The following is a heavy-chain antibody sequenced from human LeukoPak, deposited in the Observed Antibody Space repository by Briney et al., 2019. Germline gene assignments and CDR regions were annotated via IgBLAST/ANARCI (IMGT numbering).Heavy chain of an antibody. V-gene: IGHV3-23*01. J-gene: IGHJ4*02. CDR2: ISGSGGST. D-gene: IGHD3-22*01. CDR1: GFTFSNAW. Sequence: AGGSLRLSCAASGFTFSNAWMSWVRQAPGKGLEWVSAISGSGGSTYYADSVKGRFTISRDNSKNTLYLQMNSLRAEDTAVYYCAKEAMIVVVITGPYDYWGQGTLVTVSS. CDR3: AKEAMIVVVITGPYDY.